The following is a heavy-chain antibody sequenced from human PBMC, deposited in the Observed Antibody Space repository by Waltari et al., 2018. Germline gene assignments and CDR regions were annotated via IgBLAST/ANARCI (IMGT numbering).Heavy chain of an antibody. Sequence: QVHLQQWGAGVLKPSETLSLTCAIYRHSLNAYYWTWIRQFPGGELEWIGDIIYSGSHNYNPSLKDRVTMSVDVSKNQFSLKMASLTAADTAMYYCARTYLYYGSGRSELDYWGRGTLVTVSS. J-gene: IGHJ4*02. CDR1: RHSLNAYY. CDR3: ARTYLYYGSGRSELDY. D-gene: IGHD3-10*01. CDR2: IIYSGSH. V-gene: IGHV4-34*02.